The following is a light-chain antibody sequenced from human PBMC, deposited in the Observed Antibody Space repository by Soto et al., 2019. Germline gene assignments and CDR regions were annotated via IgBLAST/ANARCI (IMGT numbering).Light chain of an antibody. CDR3: CSYAGSFVV. J-gene: IGLJ2*01. V-gene: IGLV2-23*02. CDR1: SSDVGSYNL. CDR2: EVS. Sequence: QSALTQPASVSGSPGQSITISCTGTSSDVGSYNLVSWYQQHPGKATKLMIYEVSKRPSGVSNRFSGSKSGNTASLTISGLQAEDEADYYCCSYAGSFVVFGGGTKVTVL.